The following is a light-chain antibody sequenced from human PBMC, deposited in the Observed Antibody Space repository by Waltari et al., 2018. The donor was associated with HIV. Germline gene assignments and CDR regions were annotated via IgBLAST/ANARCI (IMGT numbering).Light chain of an antibody. Sequence: DIVMTQSQDSLFVSLGERATITCRSRQGVLSSSSFRNHLACYQQRPGQSPRLLIYWASTRESGVPDRFVGGGSGTDFTRTICSLQAEDVAVYFCQQYYRSPWPFGQGTRGESK. CDR2: WAS. J-gene: IGKJ1*01. V-gene: IGKV4-1*01. CDR1: QGVLSSSSFRNH. CDR3: QQYYRSPWP.